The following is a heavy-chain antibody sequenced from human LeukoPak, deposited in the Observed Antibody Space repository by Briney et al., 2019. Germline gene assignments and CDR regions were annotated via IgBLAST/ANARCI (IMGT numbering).Heavy chain of an antibody. J-gene: IGHJ6*03. D-gene: IGHD5-12*01. V-gene: IGHV3-48*03. CDR1: GFTFSSYE. Sequence: GGSLRLSCAASGFTFSSYEMNWVRQAPGKGLEWVSYISSSGSTIYYADSVKGRFTISRDNAKNSLYLQMNSLRAEDTAVYYCAKSKGGYESRYYFYMDVWGKGTTVTISS. CDR3: AKSKGGYESRYYFYMDV. CDR2: ISSSGSTI.